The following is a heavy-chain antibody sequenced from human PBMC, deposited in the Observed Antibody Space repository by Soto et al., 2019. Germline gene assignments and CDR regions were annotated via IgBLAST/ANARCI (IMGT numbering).Heavy chain of an antibody. V-gene: IGHV4-30-4*01. D-gene: IGHD1-1*01. Sequence: QVGLQETGPGLVKPSQTLSLTCAVSGDSISGSDFYWAWIRQSPGKGLEWIGNIHYSGTTYYNPSLKSRVTFSVDTSKNQFSLSLTSGTAADTAVYDCAIEGGTGTGSLDVWGRGTMVIVSS. J-gene: IGHJ3*01. CDR1: GDSISGSDFY. CDR3: AIEGGTGTGSLDV. CDR2: IHYSGTT.